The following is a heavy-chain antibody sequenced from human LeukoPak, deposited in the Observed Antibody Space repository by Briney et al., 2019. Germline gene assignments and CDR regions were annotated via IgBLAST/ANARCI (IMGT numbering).Heavy chain of an antibody. D-gene: IGHD3-10*01. CDR3: AKDASYQSMVWGVPNYYYHYYMDV. J-gene: IGHJ6*03. CDR1: GFSFNNYW. Sequence: XGSLRLSCAASGFSFNNYWMSWVRQAPGKGLEWVANIKQDGSEKHYVDSVKGRFTISTDNAKNSLYLQMNRLRAGDTAVYYCAKDASYQSMVWGVPNYYYHYYMDVWGKGTKVTVSS. CDR2: IKQDGSEK. V-gene: IGHV3-7*01.